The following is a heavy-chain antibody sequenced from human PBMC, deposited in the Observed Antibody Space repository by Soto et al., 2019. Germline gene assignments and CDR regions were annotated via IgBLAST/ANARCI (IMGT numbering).Heavy chain of an antibody. J-gene: IGHJ4*02. CDR3: AKDGYSYRYPSYFDY. Sequence: EVQLLDSGGGLVQPGGSLRLSCAASGFTFSSYAMSWVRQAPGKGVEWVSGISGSGGGTYYADSVKGRLTISRDNSKNTLYLQMNSLRAEDTAVYYCAKDGYSYRYPSYFDYWGQGTLVTVSS. CDR1: GFTFSSYA. V-gene: IGHV3-23*01. CDR2: ISGSGGGT. D-gene: IGHD5-18*01.